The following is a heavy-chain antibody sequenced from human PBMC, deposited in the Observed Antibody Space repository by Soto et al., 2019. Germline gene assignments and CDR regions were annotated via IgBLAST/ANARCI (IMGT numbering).Heavy chain of an antibody. CDR2: IYATGTT. V-gene: IGHV4-4*07. D-gene: IGHD1-1*01. J-gene: IGHJ5*02. CDR1: GACISGFD. Sequence: PSGSLYLTCAVSGACISGFDWGWIRKTAGKGLEWIGRIYATGTTDYNPSLKSRVMMSVDTSKKQFSLKLRSVTAADTAVYYCVRDGTKTLRDWFDPWGQGISVALSS. CDR3: VRDGTKTLRDWFDP.